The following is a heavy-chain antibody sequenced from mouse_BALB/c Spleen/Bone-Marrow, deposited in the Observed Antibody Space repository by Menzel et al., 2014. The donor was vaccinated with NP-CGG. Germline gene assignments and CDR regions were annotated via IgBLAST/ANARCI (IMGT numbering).Heavy chain of an antibody. Sequence: VMLVESEAELAKPGAPVKMSCKASGYTFTSYWMHWVKQRPGQGLEWIGNINPSTGYTEYNQKFKDKATLTADKSSSTAYMQLNSLTSEDSAVYYCARSYGKNVDYWGQGTTLTVSS. CDR1: GYTFTSYW. D-gene: IGHD2-1*01. CDR3: ARSYGKNVDY. J-gene: IGHJ2*01. V-gene: IGHV1-7*01. CDR2: INPSTGYT.